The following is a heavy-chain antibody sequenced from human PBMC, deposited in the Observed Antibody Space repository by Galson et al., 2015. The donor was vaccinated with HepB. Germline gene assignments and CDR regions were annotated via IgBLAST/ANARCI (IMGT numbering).Heavy chain of an antibody. J-gene: IGHJ6*02. CDR2: IWYDGSNK. CDR3: AKDLHALRKGKYYYGSQGGYGMDV. D-gene: IGHD3-10*01. Sequence: SLRLSCAASGFTFSSYGMHWVRQAPGKGLEWVAVIWYDGSNKYYADSVKGRFTISRDNSKNTLYLQMNSLRAEDTAVYYCAKDLHALRKGKYYYGSQGGYGMDVWGQGTTVTVSS. CDR1: GFTFSSYG. V-gene: IGHV3-33*06.